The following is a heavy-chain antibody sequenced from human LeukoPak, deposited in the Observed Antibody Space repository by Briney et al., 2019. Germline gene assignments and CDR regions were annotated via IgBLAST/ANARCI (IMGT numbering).Heavy chain of an antibody. D-gene: IGHD3-22*01. Sequence: PGGSLRLSCAASGFTFSDSAMHWVRQASGKGLEWFGRIRSKGNSYATAYAESVKGRFTISRDDSKNTAYLQMNSLKTEDTAVYYCTTRRPDYYDGSGYHFEYWGQGTLVTVSS. CDR2: IRSKGNSYAT. J-gene: IGHJ4*02. CDR3: TTRRPDYYDGSGYHFEY. V-gene: IGHV3-73*01. CDR1: GFTFSDSA.